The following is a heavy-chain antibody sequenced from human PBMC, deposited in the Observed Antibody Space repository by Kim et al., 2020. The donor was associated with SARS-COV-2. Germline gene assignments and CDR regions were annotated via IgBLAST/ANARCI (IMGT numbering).Heavy chain of an antibody. V-gene: IGHV3-73*01. D-gene: IGHD1-26*01. Sequence: GGSLRLSCAASRFMFSDSAMHWVRQASGKGLEWVGRIRNKANSYATTYGVSVKGRFTISRDDSKNTAYLQMNSLKTEDSAVYYCSRGPPYTESYWDAFDIWGQGTMVTVSS. CDR3: SRGPPYTESYWDAFDI. J-gene: IGHJ3*02. CDR1: RFMFSDSA. CDR2: IRNKANSYAT.